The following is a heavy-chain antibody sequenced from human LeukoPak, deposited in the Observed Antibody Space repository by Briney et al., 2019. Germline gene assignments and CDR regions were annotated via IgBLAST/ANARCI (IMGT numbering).Heavy chain of an antibody. D-gene: IGHD1-26*01. Sequence: ASVKVSCKASGGTFSSYAISWVRQAPGQGLEWMGWISAYNGNTKYAQKLQGRVTMTTDTSTSTAYMDLRSLRSDDTAVYYCARAGLVGATFDYWGQGTLVTVSS. CDR3: ARAGLVGATFDY. J-gene: IGHJ4*02. CDR1: GGTFSSYA. CDR2: ISAYNGNT. V-gene: IGHV1-18*01.